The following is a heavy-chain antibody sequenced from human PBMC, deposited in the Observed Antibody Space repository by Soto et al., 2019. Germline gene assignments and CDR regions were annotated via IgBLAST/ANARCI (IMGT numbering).Heavy chain of an antibody. CDR1: GYTFTSYD. J-gene: IGHJ6*02. CDR2: MNPNSGNT. CDR3: ARVRKGLGAYYYYGMDV. D-gene: IGHD1-26*01. Sequence: QVQLVQSGAEVKKPGASVKVSCKASGYTFTSYDINWVRQATGQGLEWMGWMNPNSGNTGYAQKFQGRVTMTRNTSISTAYMELSSLRSEDTAVYYCARVRKGLGAYYYYGMDVWGQGTTVTVSS. V-gene: IGHV1-8*01.